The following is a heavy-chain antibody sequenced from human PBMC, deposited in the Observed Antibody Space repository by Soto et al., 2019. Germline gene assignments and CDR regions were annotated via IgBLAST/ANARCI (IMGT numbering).Heavy chain of an antibody. Sequence: QLQLQESGPGLVKPSETLSLTCTVSGGSISSSSYYWGWIRQPPGKGLEWIGRIYYSGSTYYNPSLKSRVTISVDTSKNQFSLKLSSVTAADTAVYYGARPLGSWYGDFDYWGQGTLVTVSS. D-gene: IGHD6-13*01. CDR3: ARPLGSWYGDFDY. CDR2: IYYSGST. CDR1: GGSISSSSYY. V-gene: IGHV4-39*01. J-gene: IGHJ4*02.